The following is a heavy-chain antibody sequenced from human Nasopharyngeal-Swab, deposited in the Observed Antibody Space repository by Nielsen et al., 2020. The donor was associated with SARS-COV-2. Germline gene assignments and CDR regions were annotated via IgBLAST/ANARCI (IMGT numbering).Heavy chain of an antibody. CDR2: LSWNSGSI. CDR1: GFTFDDYA. Sequence: GGSLRLSCVASGFTFDDYAMHWVRQVPGKGLAWVSGLSWNSGSIGYADSVKGRFTISRDNAKNSLHLQMNSLRAEDTAVYYCARDPGFGYYYDSSGYYDYWGQGTLVTVSS. CDR3: ARDPGFGYYYDSSGYYDY. D-gene: IGHD3-22*01. J-gene: IGHJ4*02. V-gene: IGHV3-9*01.